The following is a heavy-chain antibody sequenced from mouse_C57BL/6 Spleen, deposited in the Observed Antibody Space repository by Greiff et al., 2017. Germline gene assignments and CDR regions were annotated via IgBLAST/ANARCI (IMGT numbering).Heavy chain of an antibody. V-gene: IGHV1-80*01. Sequence: QVQLQQSGAELVKPGASVKISCKASGYAFSSYWMNWVKQRPGKGLEWIGQIYPGDGDTNYNGKFKGKATLTADKSSSTAYMQLSSLTSEDSAVYFCARWDDNYAMDYWGQGTSVTVSS. J-gene: IGHJ4*01. CDR3: ARWDDNYAMDY. CDR2: IYPGDGDT. CDR1: GYAFSSYW. D-gene: IGHD4-1*01.